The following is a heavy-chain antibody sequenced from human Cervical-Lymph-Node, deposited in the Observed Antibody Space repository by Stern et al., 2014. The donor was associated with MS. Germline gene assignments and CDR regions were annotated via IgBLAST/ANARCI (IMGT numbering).Heavy chain of an antibody. CDR2: IYSTGRV. CDR3: AREWIYEVSWFDS. CDR1: GGSISSGSHY. J-gene: IGHJ5*01. Sequence: QVQLQESGPGLVKPSQTLSLTCTVSGGSISSGSHYWSWIRQPAGQGLEWVGRIYSTGRVDYNPSFKGRVTMSVDTSKDQSSLKLRSVTAADTAMYYCAREWIYEVSWFDSWGQGSLVIVSS. V-gene: IGHV4-61*02. D-gene: IGHD5/OR15-5a*01.